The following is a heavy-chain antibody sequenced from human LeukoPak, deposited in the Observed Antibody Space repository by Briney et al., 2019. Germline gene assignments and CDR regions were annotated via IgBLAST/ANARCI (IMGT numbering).Heavy chain of an antibody. CDR1: GFTLSDYH. CDR2: ITTISHYI. J-gene: IGHJ5*02. V-gene: IGHV3-21*01. CDR3: ARSGGPGTYHQLRYNWFDP. D-gene: IGHD3-10*01. Sequence: GGSLRLSCAASGFTLSDYHMNWVRQAPGKGLEWLSSITTISHYIYYAGAVKGRFTISRDNAKNSLYLQMNSLRGEDTAVYYCARSGGPGTYHQLRYNWFDPWGQGTLVTVSS.